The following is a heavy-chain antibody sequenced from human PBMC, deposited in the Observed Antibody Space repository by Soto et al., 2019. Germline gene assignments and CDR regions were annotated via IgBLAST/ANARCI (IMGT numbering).Heavy chain of an antibody. CDR2: ISGSGGST. CDR1: GFTFSSYA. V-gene: IGHV3-23*01. D-gene: IGHD3-10*01. CDR3: AKDYYYGSGSYYDWFDP. Sequence: EVQLLESGGGLVQPGGSLRLSCAASGFTFSSYAMSWVRQAPGKGLEWVSAISGSGGSTYYADSVKGRFTISRDNSKNTLYLQMNSLRAKDTAVYYCAKDYYYGSGSYYDWFDPWGQGTLVTVSS. J-gene: IGHJ5*02.